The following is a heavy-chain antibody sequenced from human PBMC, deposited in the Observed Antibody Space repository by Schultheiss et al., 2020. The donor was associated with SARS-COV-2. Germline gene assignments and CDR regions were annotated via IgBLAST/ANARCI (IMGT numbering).Heavy chain of an antibody. V-gene: IGHV3-23*01. J-gene: IGHJ6*03. CDR3: AKDLLGPAALELYYYYMDV. D-gene: IGHD2-2*01. CDR1: GFTFSSYA. CDR2: ISGSGGST. Sequence: GGSLRLSCAASGFTFSSYAMSWVRQAPGKGLEWVSAISGSGGSTYYADSVKGRVTISRDNAENTLYLQMNSLRAEDTAVYYCAKDLLGPAALELYYYYMDVWGKGTTVTVSS.